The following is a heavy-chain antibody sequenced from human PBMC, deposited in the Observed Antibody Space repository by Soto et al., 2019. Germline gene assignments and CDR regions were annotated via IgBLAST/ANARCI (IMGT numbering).Heavy chain of an antibody. J-gene: IGHJ4*02. V-gene: IGHV3-30*18. CDR1: GFTFHSYG. CDR3: AKASGKFQLLSGAWFFDY. D-gene: IGHD1-1*01. CDR2: ISYDGGKT. Sequence: QVHLVGSGGGVVQPGRSLRLSCAASGFTFHSYGMHWVRHAPGKGLEWVAHISYDGGKTYYSDSVKGRFTISRDNSNNALYLQMNSLRTEDAAVYHCAKASGKFQLLSGAWFFDYWGQGSLVTVSS.